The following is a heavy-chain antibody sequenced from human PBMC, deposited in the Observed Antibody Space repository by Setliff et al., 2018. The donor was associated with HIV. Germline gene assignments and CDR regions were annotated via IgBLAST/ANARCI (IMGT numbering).Heavy chain of an antibody. Sequence: SETLSLTCAVYGGSFSGYYWSWIRQPPGKGLEWIGEINHSGSTNYNPSLKSRVTISVDTSKNQFSLKLSSVTAADTAVYYCARGEQLVDNWFDPWGQGTPVTVSS. V-gene: IGHV4-34*01. CDR3: ARGEQLVDNWFDP. CDR1: GGSFSGYY. J-gene: IGHJ5*02. D-gene: IGHD6-13*01. CDR2: INHSGST.